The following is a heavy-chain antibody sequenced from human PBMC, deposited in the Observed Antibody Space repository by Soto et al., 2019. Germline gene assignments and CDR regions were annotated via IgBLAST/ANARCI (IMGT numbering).Heavy chain of an antibody. Sequence: SVKVSCKASGGTLSSYAISWVRQAPGQGLEWMGGIIPIFGTANYAQKFQGRVTITADESTSTAYMELSSLRSEDTAVYYCARRIQGGLLYDSSGYWAYVMDVWGQGTTVTVSS. D-gene: IGHD3-22*01. V-gene: IGHV1-69*13. CDR3: ARRIQGGLLYDSSGYWAYVMDV. CDR2: IIPIFGTA. J-gene: IGHJ6*02. CDR1: GGTLSSYA.